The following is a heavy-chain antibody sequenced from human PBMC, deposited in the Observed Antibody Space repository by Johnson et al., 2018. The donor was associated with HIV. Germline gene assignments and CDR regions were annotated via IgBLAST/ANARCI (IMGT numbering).Heavy chain of an antibody. CDR3: AGRSSAWYEDAFDI. J-gene: IGHJ3*02. Sequence: VQLVESGGGLVQPGGSLRLSCAASGFTVSSNYMSWVRQAPGKGLEWVSVIYSGDRTYSAVSVKGRFTISRDSSKNTLFLQMNSLGVEDTAIYYCAGRSSAWYEDAFDIWGQGAMVTVSS. D-gene: IGHD6-19*01. CDR1: GFTVSSNY. V-gene: IGHV3-66*01. CDR2: IYSGDRT.